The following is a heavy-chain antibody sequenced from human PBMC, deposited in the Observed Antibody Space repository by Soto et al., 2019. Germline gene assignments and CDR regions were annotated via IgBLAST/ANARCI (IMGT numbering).Heavy chain of an antibody. V-gene: IGHV3-33*01. D-gene: IGHD3-10*01. Sequence: QVQLVESGGGVVQPGKSLRLSCAASGFTFSNYGMHWVRQAPGKGLEWVAMIWFDGSNEKYVDSVKGRFTISRDNSKNTLYLQMNSLRAEDTSVYYCARDYIYGSWTSYGHNWFDPWGQGTLVTVSS. J-gene: IGHJ5*02. CDR1: GFTFSNYG. CDR2: IWFDGSNE. CDR3: ARDYIYGSWTSYGHNWFDP.